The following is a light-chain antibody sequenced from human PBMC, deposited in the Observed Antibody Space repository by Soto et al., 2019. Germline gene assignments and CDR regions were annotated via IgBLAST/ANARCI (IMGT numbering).Light chain of an antibody. J-gene: IGLJ3*02. Sequence: QSVLTQPPSVSGAPGQRVIISCTGSSSNIGADYAVHWYQQLPGTVPKLLIYDNNNRPSGVPDRFSGSKSGTSASLAITGLQAEDEADYYCQSFDVSLSGGDWVFGGGTKLTVL. CDR3: QSFDVSLSGGDWV. V-gene: IGLV1-40*01. CDR1: SSNIGADYA. CDR2: DNN.